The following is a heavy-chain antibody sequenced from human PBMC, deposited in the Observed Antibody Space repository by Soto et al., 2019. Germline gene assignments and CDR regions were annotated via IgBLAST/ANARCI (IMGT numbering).Heavy chain of an antibody. CDR3: AKDRNRWLRFDLGY. D-gene: IGHD5-12*01. Sequence: EVQLLESGGGLVQPGGSLRLSCAASGFTFSSYAMSWVRQAPGKGLEWVSSITGSAGSTYYADSVKGRFTISRDNSKNTLYLQMNSLRAGDTAVDYCAKDRNRWLRFDLGYWGQGTLVTVSS. CDR2: ITGSAGST. J-gene: IGHJ4*02. CDR1: GFTFSSYA. V-gene: IGHV3-23*01.